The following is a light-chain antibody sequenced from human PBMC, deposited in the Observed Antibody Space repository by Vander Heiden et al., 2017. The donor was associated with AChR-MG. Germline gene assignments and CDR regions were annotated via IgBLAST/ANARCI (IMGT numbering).Light chain of an antibody. CDR2: DAS. J-gene: IGKJ1*01. Sequence: EIALTPSPLTLSVSPGERATLSCRASQIIGSSYLAWYQQKPGQAPRLIIFDASSRAAGIPDRFRGSGSATDFTLTSTRLEPEDVAMYYCQHFGSSRTFGQGTKVEVK. V-gene: IGKV3-20*01. CDR1: QIIGSSY. CDR3: QHFGSSRT.